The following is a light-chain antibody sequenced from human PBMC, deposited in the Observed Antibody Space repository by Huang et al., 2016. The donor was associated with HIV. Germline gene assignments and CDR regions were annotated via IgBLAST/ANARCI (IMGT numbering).Light chain of an antibody. V-gene: IGKV3-11*01. CDR2: DTS. Sequence: EIVLTQSPATLSLSPGDRATLSCRASQNIGNYLAWYQQKPGQAPRLLIYDTSNRATGIPAMFSGGGSGTDFTLTISSLEPEDFAVYFCQQRSNWLTFGGGTKVETK. J-gene: IGKJ4*01. CDR3: QQRSNWLT. CDR1: QNIGNY.